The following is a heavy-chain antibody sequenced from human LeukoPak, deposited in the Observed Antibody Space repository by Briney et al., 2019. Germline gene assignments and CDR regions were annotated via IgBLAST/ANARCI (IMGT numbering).Heavy chain of an antibody. CDR1: GFTFDDYA. D-gene: IGHD1-26*01. Sequence: GGSLRFSCAASGFTFDDYAMHWVRQAPGKGLKWVSGISWNSGSIGYADSVKGRFTISRDNAKNSLYLQMNSLRAEDTALYYCAKGPGSALDYWGQGTLVTVSS. J-gene: IGHJ4*02. CDR2: ISWNSGSI. CDR3: AKGPGSALDY. V-gene: IGHV3-9*01.